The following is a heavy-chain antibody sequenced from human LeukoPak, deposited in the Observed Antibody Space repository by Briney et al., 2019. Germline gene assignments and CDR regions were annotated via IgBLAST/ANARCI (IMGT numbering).Heavy chain of an antibody. CDR3: ARSVYDSSSFDY. V-gene: IGHV1-2*02. Sequence: ASVKVSCKASGYTFTGYYMHWVRQAPGQGLEWMGWINPNSGGTNYAQKFQGRVTMTRDTSTSTAYMELRSLRSDDTAVYYCARSVYDSSSFDYWGQGTLVTVSS. D-gene: IGHD3-22*01. CDR1: GYTFTGYY. J-gene: IGHJ4*02. CDR2: INPNSGGT.